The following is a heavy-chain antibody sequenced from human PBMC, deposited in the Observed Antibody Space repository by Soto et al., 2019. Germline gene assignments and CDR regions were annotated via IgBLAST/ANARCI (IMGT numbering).Heavy chain of an antibody. CDR3: ARIGTVTRWDTQYWYFDL. CDR2: IYYTGST. Sequence: QVQLQESGPGLVKPSETLSLTCTVSSGSVTSGSTYWSWIRQPPGKGLEWIGYIYYTGSTNYNPSRKSRVTISVDTSQNQFSLKLSSVTAADPAVYYCARIGTVTRWDTQYWYFDLWGRGTLVTVSS. J-gene: IGHJ2*01. CDR1: SGSVTSGSTY. D-gene: IGHD4-17*01. V-gene: IGHV4-61*01.